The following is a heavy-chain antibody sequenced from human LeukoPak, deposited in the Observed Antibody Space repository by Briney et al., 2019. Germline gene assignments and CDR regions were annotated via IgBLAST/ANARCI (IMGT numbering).Heavy chain of an antibody. Sequence: GGSLRLSCVASGFAFSRYSMNWVRQAPGKGLEGLAWVSSISSSGGHIYYADSVKGRFTISRDNAKNSLYLQMNSLRAEDTAVYYCAREISSSTSFDQWGQGTLVTVSS. CDR3: AREISSSTSFDQ. D-gene: IGHD2-2*01. CDR2: ISSSGGHI. CDR1: GFAFSRYS. V-gene: IGHV3-21*01. J-gene: IGHJ4*02.